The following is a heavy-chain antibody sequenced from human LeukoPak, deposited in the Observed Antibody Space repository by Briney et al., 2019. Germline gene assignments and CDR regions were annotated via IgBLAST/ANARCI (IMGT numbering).Heavy chain of an antibody. V-gene: IGHV4-39*01. CDR2: IYYSGST. CDR3: ARVKVAGYYDSSGYLDY. CDR1: GGSISSSSYY. D-gene: IGHD3-22*01. J-gene: IGHJ4*02. Sequence: PSETLSLTCTVSGGSISSSSYYWGWIRQPPGKGLEWIGSIYYSGSTYYNPSLKSRVTISVDTSKNQFSLKLSSVTAADTAVYYCARVKVAGYYDSSGYLDYWGQGTLVTVSS.